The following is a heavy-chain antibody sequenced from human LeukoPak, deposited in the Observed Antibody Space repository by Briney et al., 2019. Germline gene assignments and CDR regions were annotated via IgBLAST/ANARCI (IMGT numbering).Heavy chain of an antibody. CDR1: GFSLITSGTR. Sequence: SGPTLVNLTQTLTLTCSFSGFSLITSGTRGSWNRQPPGKALEWLARIDWDDAKFYSTSLKTRLTISKDTSKNQVVLTMTNMHPEDTATYYCARILNRSGWFFDYWGQGTLVTVSS. CDR2: IDWDDAK. J-gene: IGHJ4*02. V-gene: IGHV2-70*04. CDR3: ARILNRSGWFFDY. D-gene: IGHD6-19*01.